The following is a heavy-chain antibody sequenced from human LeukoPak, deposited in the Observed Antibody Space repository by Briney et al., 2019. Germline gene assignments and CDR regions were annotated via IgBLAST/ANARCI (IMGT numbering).Heavy chain of an antibody. D-gene: IGHD6-13*01. CDR2: ISYDGSGK. CDR3: ASAGGQLVHGFGYFEY. J-gene: IGHJ4*02. CDR1: GFTFSRYS. Sequence: PGGSLRLSCAASGFTFSRYSMHWVRQAPGKGLEWVAVISYDGSGKYYADSVKGRFTISRDNSKNTLYLQMNSLRAEDTAVYYCASAGGQLVHGFGYFEYWGQGTLVTVSS. V-gene: IGHV3-30*04.